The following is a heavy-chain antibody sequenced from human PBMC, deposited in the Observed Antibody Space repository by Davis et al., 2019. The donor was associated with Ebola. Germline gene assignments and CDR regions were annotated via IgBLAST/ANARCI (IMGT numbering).Heavy chain of an antibody. V-gene: IGHV3-23*01. CDR2: ISGSGGNT. D-gene: IGHD5-18*01. Sequence: GSLRLSCAASGFIFRSYAMTWVRQAPGKGLEWVSAISGSGGNTYYAGSVKGRFAISRDNAKDTVYLQMESLRGDDTALYYCAKGPTAMVLYYFDAWGQGTLVTVSS. CDR1: GFIFRSYA. CDR3: AKGPTAMVLYYFDA. J-gene: IGHJ1*01.